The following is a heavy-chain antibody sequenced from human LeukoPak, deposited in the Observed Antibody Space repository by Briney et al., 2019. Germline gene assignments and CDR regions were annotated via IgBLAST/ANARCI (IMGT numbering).Heavy chain of an antibody. J-gene: IGHJ4*02. CDR3: ARAPGYSSGWPDY. CDR2: INPNSGGT. Sequence: ASVKVSCKASGYTFTGYYMHWVRQAPGQGLEWMGWINPNSGGTNYAQKFQGGVTMTRDTSISTAYMELSRLRSDDTAVYYCARAPGYSSGWPDYWGQGTLVTVSS. D-gene: IGHD6-19*01. V-gene: IGHV1-2*02. CDR1: GYTFTGYY.